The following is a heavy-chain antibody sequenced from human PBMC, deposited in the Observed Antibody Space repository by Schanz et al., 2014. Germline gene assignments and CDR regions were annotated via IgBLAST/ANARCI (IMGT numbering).Heavy chain of an antibody. D-gene: IGHD6-6*01. CDR2: ISPYNGNT. CDR3: ARDQSPYTNSSDVRYFDS. J-gene: IGHJ4*02. Sequence: QVQLVQSGAAVKKPGASVKVSCKASGYTFTSYGISWVRQAPGQGLEWMGWISPYNGNTNYAQKRQGRVTMTADTSTSTAYMDLRSLRSDDTAVYYCARDQSPYTNSSDVRYFDSWGQGSLVTVSS. CDR1: GYTFTSYG. V-gene: IGHV1-18*01.